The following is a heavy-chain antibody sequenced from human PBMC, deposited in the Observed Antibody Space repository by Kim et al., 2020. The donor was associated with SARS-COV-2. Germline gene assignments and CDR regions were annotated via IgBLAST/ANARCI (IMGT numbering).Heavy chain of an antibody. CDR1: GFTFSSYW. J-gene: IGHJ4*02. CDR3: ASSGEILTGLNYFDY. D-gene: IGHD3-9*01. Sequence: GGSLRLSCAASGFTFSSYWMSWVRQAPGKGLEWVANIKQDGSEKYYVDSVKGRFTISRDNAKNSLYLQMNSLRAEDTAVYYCASSGEILTGLNYFDYWGQGTLVTVSS. CDR2: IKQDGSEK. V-gene: IGHV3-7*01.